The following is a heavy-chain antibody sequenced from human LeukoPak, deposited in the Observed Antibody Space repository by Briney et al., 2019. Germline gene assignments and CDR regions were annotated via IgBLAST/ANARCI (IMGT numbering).Heavy chain of an antibody. V-gene: IGHV1-18*01. J-gene: IGHJ4*02. CDR2: ISAYNGNT. D-gene: IGHD6-19*01. Sequence: ASVKVSCKASGYTFTSYGISWVRQTPGQGLEWMGWISAYNGNTNYAQKLQGRVTMTTDTYTSTAYMELRSLRSDDTAVYYCARDSSGWFFDYWGQGTLVTVSS. CDR3: ARDSSGWFFDY. CDR1: GYTFTSYG.